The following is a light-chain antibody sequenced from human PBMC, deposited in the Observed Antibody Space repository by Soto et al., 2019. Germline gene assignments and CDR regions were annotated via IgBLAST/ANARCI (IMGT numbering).Light chain of an antibody. CDR2: GNI. V-gene: IGLV1-44*01. CDR3: AAWDDGLNGPLYV. CDR1: SSNIGSNP. Sequence: QSVLTQPPSASGTPGQRVTICCSGGSSNIGSNPVNWYQQLPGTAPKLLIYGNIVRPSGVPDRFSGSKSGTSASLAISGLQSEDEAEYYCAAWDDGLNGPLYVFGPGTKVTVL. J-gene: IGLJ1*01.